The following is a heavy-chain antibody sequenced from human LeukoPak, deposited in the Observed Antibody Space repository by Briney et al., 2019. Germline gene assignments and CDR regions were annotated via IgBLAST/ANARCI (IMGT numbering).Heavy chain of an antibody. CDR3: ARHFGGNSGVDY. CDR2: IYYSGST. CDR1: GGSISSGDYY. Sequence: SETLSLTCTVSGGSISSGDYYWSWIRQPPGKGLEWIGYIYYSGSTYYNPSLKSRVTISVDTSKNQFSLKLSSVTAADTAVYYCARHFGGNSGVDYWGQGTLVTVSS. V-gene: IGHV4-30-4*08. D-gene: IGHD4-23*01. J-gene: IGHJ4*02.